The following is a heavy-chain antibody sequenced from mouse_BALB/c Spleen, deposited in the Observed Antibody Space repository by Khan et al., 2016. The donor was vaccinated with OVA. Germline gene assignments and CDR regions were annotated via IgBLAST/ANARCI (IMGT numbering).Heavy chain of an antibody. J-gene: IGHJ1*01. D-gene: IGHD2-1*01. CDR2: IWTGGST. CDR3: ARYYGNYGWYFDV. CDR1: GFSLTSYG. Sequence: QVQLKQSGPGLVAPSQSLSITCTVSGFSLTSYGVHWVRQPPGKGLEWLGVIWTGGSTNYYSALMSRLSISKDNSKSHVFLKMNSLQTDDTAMYYCARYYGNYGWYFDVWGAGTTVTVSP. V-gene: IGHV2-9*02.